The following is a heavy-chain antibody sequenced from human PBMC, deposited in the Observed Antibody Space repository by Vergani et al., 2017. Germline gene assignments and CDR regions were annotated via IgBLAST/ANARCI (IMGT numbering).Heavy chain of an antibody. D-gene: IGHD6-13*01. CDR2: IYYSGST. Sequence: QLQLQESGPGLVKPSETLSLTCTVSGGSISSSSYYWGWIRQPPGKGLEWIGSIYYSGSTYYNPSLKSRVTISVDTSKNQFSLKLSSVTASDTAVYYCARGGRYSSYPRYYYMDVWGKGP. V-gene: IGHV4-39*07. CDR3: ARGGRYSSYPRYYYMDV. J-gene: IGHJ6*03. CDR1: GGSISSSSYY.